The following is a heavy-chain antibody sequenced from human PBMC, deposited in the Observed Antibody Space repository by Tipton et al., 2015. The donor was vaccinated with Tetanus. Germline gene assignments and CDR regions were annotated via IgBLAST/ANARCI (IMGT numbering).Heavy chain of an antibody. D-gene: IGHD2/OR15-2a*01. Sequence: TLSLTCTVSGDSISSGPYSWSWLRQHPGEGLELIGYIYYSGTSYISPSLTRRVSIAVDTSRNQFSLNLTSVPVADSAVYFCARVSRRNFYFDYWGPGAQVTVSS. V-gene: IGHV4-31*03. CDR2: IYYSGTS. CDR3: ARVSRRNFYFDY. J-gene: IGHJ4*02. CDR1: GDSISSGPYS.